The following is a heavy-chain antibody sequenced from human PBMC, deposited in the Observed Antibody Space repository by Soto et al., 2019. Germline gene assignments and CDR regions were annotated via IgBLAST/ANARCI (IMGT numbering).Heavy chain of an antibody. CDR3: ARDHAGSGWFRFDY. Sequence: VQLVQSGPEVKKPGASVKVSCKTSGYTFTRYSISWVRQAPGQGLEWMGWISAYNGDTNYAQNLQGRVTMTTDASTSTAYMELRSLRSDDTAMYYCARDHAGSGWFRFDYWGQGTLVTVSS. D-gene: IGHD6-19*01. V-gene: IGHV1-18*01. CDR1: GYTFTRYS. J-gene: IGHJ4*02. CDR2: ISAYNGDT.